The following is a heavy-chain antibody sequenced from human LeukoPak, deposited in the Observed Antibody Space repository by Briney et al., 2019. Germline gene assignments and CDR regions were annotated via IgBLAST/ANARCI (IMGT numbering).Heavy chain of an antibody. D-gene: IGHD1-26*01. J-gene: IGHJ4*02. V-gene: IGHV4-4*07. CDR3: AIENSGSYREFAY. CDR2: IYNSGRS. Sequence: SETLALICSGSCGSLSRYYWEWVRQPAGKGLEWIGRIYNSGRSKHNAPLKSGVRMSVDTTKNQFFTVLRSVPAAGTAVFYCAIENSGSYREFAYWGQGTLVTVSS. CDR1: CGSLSRYY.